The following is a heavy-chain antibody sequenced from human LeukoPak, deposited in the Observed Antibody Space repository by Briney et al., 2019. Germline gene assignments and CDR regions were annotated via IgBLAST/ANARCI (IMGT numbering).Heavy chain of an antibody. CDR3: VRGADTGYSSDS. Sequence: GRSLRLSCVASGFTFTRNWMHWVRQAPGKGLVWVSRINSDGRSTNYADSVKGRFSISRDNAENTLYLPMNSLRVEDKAVYYCVRGADTGYSSDSWGQGTLVTVSS. D-gene: IGHD3-9*01. CDR1: GFTFTRNW. V-gene: IGHV3-74*01. CDR2: INSDGRST. J-gene: IGHJ4*02.